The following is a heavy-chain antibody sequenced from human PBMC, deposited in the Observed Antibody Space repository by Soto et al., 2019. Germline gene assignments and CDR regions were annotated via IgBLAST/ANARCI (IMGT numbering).Heavy chain of an antibody. CDR2: INPNSGGT. J-gene: IGHJ6*02. CDR3: ARAGLAPPGSSTQYYYYGMDV. V-gene: IGHV1-2*02. CDR1: GYTFTGYY. D-gene: IGHD2-15*01. Sequence: ASVKVSCKASGYTFTGYYMHWVRQAPGQGLEWMGWINPNSGGTNYAQKFQGRVTMTRDTSTSTAYMELSRLRSDDTAVYYCARAGLAPPGSSTQYYYYGMDVRGQRTTVPVSS.